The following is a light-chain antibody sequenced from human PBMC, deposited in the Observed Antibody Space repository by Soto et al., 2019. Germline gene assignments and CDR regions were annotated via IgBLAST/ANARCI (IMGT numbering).Light chain of an antibody. CDR2: GAS. CDR3: QQYSSSLFT. CDR1: QSVSSSY. Sequence: EIVLTQSPGTLSLSSGERATLSCRASQSVSSSYLAWYQQKPGQAPRLLIYGASSRATGIPDRFSGSGSGTDFTLTISRLGPEDFAVYYCQQYSSSLFTFGPGTKVDIK. V-gene: IGKV3-20*01. J-gene: IGKJ3*01.